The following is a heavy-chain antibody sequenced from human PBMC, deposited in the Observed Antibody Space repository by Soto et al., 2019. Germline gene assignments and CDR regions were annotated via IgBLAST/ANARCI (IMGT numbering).Heavy chain of an antibody. CDR1: GYSFTSYW. V-gene: IGHV5-51*01. Sequence: GESLKISCKGSGYSFTSYWIGWVRQMPGKGLEWMGIIYPGDSDTRYSPSFQGQVTISADKSISTAYLQWSSLKASDTAMYYCARHYEYSSSRGYYYCGMDVWGQGTTVTVSS. J-gene: IGHJ6*02. CDR2: IYPGDSDT. D-gene: IGHD6-6*01. CDR3: ARHYEYSSSRGYYYCGMDV.